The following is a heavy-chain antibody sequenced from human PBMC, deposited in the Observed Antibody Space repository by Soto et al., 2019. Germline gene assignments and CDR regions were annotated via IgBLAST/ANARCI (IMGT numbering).Heavy chain of an antibody. J-gene: IGHJ6*02. D-gene: IGHD6-13*01. V-gene: IGHV1-69*06. Sequence: QVQLVQSGAEVKKPGSSVKVSCKASGGTFSSYAISWVRQAPGQGLEWMGGIIPIFGTANYAQKFQGRVTITAEKSTSTAYLELSSLRSEDTAVYYWARTGYSSGWYDYYYYGMDVWGQGTTVTVSS. CDR3: ARTGYSSGWYDYYYYGMDV. CDR2: IIPIFGTA. CDR1: GGTFSSYA.